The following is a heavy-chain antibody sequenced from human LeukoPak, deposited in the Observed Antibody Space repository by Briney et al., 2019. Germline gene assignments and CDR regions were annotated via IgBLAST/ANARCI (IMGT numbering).Heavy chain of an antibody. V-gene: IGHV1-46*01. J-gene: IGHJ4*02. CDR1: GYTFTIYY. D-gene: IGHD6-6*01. CDR2: INPSGGST. CDR3: AREPYSSSSAPLFDY. Sequence: ASVKVSCKASGYTFTIYYMHWVRQAPGQGLEWMGIINPSGGSTSYAQKFQGRVTMTRDTSTSTVYMELSSLRSEDTAVYYCAREPYSSSSAPLFDYWGQGTLVTVSS.